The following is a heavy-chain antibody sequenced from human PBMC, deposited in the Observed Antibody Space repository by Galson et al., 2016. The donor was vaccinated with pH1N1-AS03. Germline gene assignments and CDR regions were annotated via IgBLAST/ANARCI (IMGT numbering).Heavy chain of an antibody. Sequence: SVKVSCKASGYTFTMYYMHWVRQVPGQGLEWMGMINPSGGYTSHAQKFQGRVTMTRDTSTNTIYMELSSLRSEDTAVYYCARGLGDVKSGRKDYFDPWGQGTLVTVSS. J-gene: IGHJ5*02. V-gene: IGHV1-46*01. CDR3: ARGLGDVKSGRKDYFDP. CDR2: INPSGGYT. CDR1: GYTFTMYY. D-gene: IGHD3-10*01.